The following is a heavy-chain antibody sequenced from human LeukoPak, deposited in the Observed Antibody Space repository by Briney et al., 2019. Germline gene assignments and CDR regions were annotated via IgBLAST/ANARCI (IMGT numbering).Heavy chain of an antibody. J-gene: IGHJ3*02. CDR2: IKQDGSEK. CDR1: AFTFSSYW. V-gene: IGHV3-7*01. CDR3: ATRSAGAFDI. Sequence: GGSLRLSCAASAFTFSSYWMSWVRQAPGKGQEWVANIKQDGSEKYYVDSVKGRFTISRDNAKNSLYLQMNSLRAEDTAVYYCATRSAGAFDIWGQGTMVTVSS.